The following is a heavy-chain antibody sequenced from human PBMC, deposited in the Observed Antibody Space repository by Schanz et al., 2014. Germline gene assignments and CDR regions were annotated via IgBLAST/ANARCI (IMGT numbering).Heavy chain of an antibody. J-gene: IGHJ4*02. Sequence: EVQLLESGGGLVQPGGSLRLSCAASEFTFSSYKMNWVRQAPGKGLEWVSSISSSGSYIHYADSVKGRFTISRDNAKNTLYLRMNGLRAEYTAVYYCAKELLYAAPMPLDHLDYWGQGTLVTVSS. CDR3: AKELLYAAPMPLDHLDY. CDR1: EFTFSSYK. V-gene: IGHV3-21*04. CDR2: ISSSGSYI. D-gene: IGHD2-8*01.